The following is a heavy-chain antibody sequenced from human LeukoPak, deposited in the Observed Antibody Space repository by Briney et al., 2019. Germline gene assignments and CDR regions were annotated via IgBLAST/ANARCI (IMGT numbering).Heavy chain of an antibody. V-gene: IGHV1-2*02. CDR1: GYAFTGYY. D-gene: IGHD2-21*02. CDR2: INPNSGGT. J-gene: IGHJ4*02. Sequence: ASVKVSCKASGYAFTGYYMHWVRQAPGQGLEWMGWINPNSGGTNYAQKFQGRVTMTRDTSISTAYMELSRLRSDDTAVYYCARGVGTYCGGDCFDFDYWGQGTLVTVSS. CDR3: ARGVGTYCGGDCFDFDY.